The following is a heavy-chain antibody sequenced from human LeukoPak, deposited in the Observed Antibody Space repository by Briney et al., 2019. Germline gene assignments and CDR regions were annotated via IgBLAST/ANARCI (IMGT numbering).Heavy chain of an antibody. D-gene: IGHD6-19*01. CDR2: ISYDGVKT. CDR3: ASGEQWLA. J-gene: IGHJ5*02. V-gene: IGHV3-30-3*01. CDR1: GFTFSTYA. Sequence: GRSLRLSCAASGFTFSTYAMHWVRQAPGMGLEWVAVISYDGVKTFYADSVRGRFTISRDNSKDTLYLQMNSLRAEDTAVYYCASGEQWLAWGQGTLVTVSS.